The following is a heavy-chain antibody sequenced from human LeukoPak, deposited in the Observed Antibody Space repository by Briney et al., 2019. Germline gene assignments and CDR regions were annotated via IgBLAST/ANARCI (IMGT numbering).Heavy chain of an antibody. Sequence: PGGSLRLSCAASGFTFSSYAMSWVRQAPGKGLEWVSAISGSGGSTYYADSVKGRFTISRDNSKNTLYLQMNSLRAEDTAVYYCAKGPVYYYDSSGYSDPIDYWGQGTLVTVSS. CDR2: ISGSGGST. V-gene: IGHV3-23*01. J-gene: IGHJ4*02. D-gene: IGHD3-22*01. CDR3: AKGPVYYYDSSGYSDPIDY. CDR1: GFTFSSYA.